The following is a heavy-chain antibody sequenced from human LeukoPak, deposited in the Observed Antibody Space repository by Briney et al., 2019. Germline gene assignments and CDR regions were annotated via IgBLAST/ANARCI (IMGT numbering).Heavy chain of an antibody. CDR2: IRYDGSNK. Sequence: GGSLRLSCAASGFTFSSYGMHWVRQAPGKGLEWVAFIRYDGSNKFYADSVKGRFTISRDNSKNTLYLQMDSLRAEDTAVYFCAKRWIVGATSYFDYWGQGTLVTVSS. CDR3: AKRWIVGATSYFDY. V-gene: IGHV3-30*02. D-gene: IGHD1-26*01. J-gene: IGHJ4*02. CDR1: GFTFSSYG.